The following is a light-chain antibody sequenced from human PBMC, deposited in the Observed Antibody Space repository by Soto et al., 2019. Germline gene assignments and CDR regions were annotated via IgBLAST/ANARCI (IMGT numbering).Light chain of an antibody. Sequence: QSVLTQPPSASATPGQRVTISCSGSSSNIGGNYVYCYQQLPGTAPKLLIYSNNQRPSGVPDRFSGSKSGTSASLAISGLRSEDEADYYCQSYDSRLSGSVFGTGTKVTVL. CDR3: QSYDSRLSGSV. CDR1: SSNIGGNY. CDR2: SNN. V-gene: IGLV1-47*02. J-gene: IGLJ1*01.